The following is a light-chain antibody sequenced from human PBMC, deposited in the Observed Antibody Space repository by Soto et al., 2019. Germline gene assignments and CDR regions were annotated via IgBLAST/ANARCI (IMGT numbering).Light chain of an antibody. CDR1: SSNIGAGYD. J-gene: IGLJ2*01. Sequence: QSVLTQPPSVAWAPGQTVTISCTGRSSNIGAGYDVPWYQQLPGTAPKLLIDGNSNRPSGVPDRFSGSKSGTSASLAITGLQAEDEADYYCQSYDSSLSGSEVFGGGTKLTVL. CDR2: GNS. V-gene: IGLV1-40*01. CDR3: QSYDSSLSGSEV.